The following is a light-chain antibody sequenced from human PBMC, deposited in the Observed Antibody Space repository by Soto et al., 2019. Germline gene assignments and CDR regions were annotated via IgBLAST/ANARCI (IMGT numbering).Light chain of an antibody. CDR3: CSFAGSYTYV. CDR2: DVS. J-gene: IGLJ1*01. CDR1: SSDVGRYDY. V-gene: IGLV2-11*01. Sequence: QSVLTQPRSVSGSPGQSVTISCTGTSSDVGRYDYVSWYQQHPGKAPKLIIYDVSERPSGVPDRFSGSKFGNTASLTISGLQAEDEADYSCCSFAGSYTYVFGPG.